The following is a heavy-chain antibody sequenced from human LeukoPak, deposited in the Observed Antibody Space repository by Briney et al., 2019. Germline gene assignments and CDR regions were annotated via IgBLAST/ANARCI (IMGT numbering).Heavy chain of an antibody. J-gene: IGHJ4*02. V-gene: IGHV3-21*01. CDR3: ARDPYYDFWSGYPYFDY. Sequence: GGSLRLSCAASGFTFSSYSMNWVRQAPGKGLEWVSSISSSGSYIYYADSVKGRFTISRDNAKNSLYLQMNSLRAEDTAVYYCARDPYYDFWSGYPYFDYWGQGTLVTVSS. CDR1: GFTFSSYS. D-gene: IGHD3-3*01. CDR2: ISSSGSYI.